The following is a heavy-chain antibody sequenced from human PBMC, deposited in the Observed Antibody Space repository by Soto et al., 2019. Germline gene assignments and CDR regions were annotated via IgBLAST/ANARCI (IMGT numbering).Heavy chain of an antibody. V-gene: IGHV4-59*01. CDR2: IYYSGST. Sequence: QVQLQESGPGLVKPSETLSLTCTVSGGSISSYYWSWIRQPPGKGLEWIGYIYYSGSTNYNPSLKSRVTISVDTSKNQSSLKLSSVTAADTAVYYCARGQWLENWFDPWGQGTLVTVSS. J-gene: IGHJ5*02. CDR1: GGSISSYY. CDR3: ARGQWLENWFDP. D-gene: IGHD6-19*01.